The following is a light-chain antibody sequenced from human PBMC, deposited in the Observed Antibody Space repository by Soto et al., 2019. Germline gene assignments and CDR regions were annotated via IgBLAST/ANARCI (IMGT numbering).Light chain of an antibody. CDR1: SSDVGGYNY. V-gene: IGLV2-14*01. CDR3: SSYTSSSTLV. Sequence: QSALTQPASVSGSPGQSITISCTGTSSDVGGYNYVSWYQQHPGKAPKLMIYAVNNRPSGVSNRFSGSKSGNTASLTISGLQAEDESDYYCSSYTSSSTLVFGGGTQLTVL. J-gene: IGLJ7*01. CDR2: AVN.